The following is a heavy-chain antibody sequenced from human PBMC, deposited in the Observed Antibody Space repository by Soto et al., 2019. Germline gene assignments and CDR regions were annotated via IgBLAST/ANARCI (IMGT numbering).Heavy chain of an antibody. Sequence: SETLSLTCTVSGDSIRGSSSYWGWIRQSPGKGPEWIGTFYYNGKTHYNPSLESRVAISVDAPKNHFTVRLGSLTAADTGLYYCVRRKEYGSPDRFDDWGRGTLVTVSS. J-gene: IGHJ4*02. CDR2: FYYNGKT. V-gene: IGHV4-39*02. CDR1: GDSIRGSSSY. D-gene: IGHD1-26*01. CDR3: VRRKEYGSPDRFDD.